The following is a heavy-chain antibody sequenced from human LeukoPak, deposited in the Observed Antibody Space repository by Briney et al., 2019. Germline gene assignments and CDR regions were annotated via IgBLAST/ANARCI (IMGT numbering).Heavy chain of an antibody. CDR3: ARTRWSSSWYYFDS. D-gene: IGHD6-13*01. J-gene: IGHJ4*02. CDR1: GFSFSTYG. Sequence: GGSLRLSCAASGFSFSTYGMTWVRQAPGKGLEWVSAISGSGAYTYYADSVQGRFTISRDNFKNTLYLLMNSLRAKDTAVYYCARTRWSSSWYYFDSWGQGTLVTVSS. CDR2: ISGSGAYT. V-gene: IGHV3-23*01.